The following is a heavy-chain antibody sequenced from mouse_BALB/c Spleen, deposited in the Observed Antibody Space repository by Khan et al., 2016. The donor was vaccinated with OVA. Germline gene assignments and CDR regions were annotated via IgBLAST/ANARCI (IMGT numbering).Heavy chain of an antibody. CDR2: IYPYNGGT. Sequence: VQLKESGPELVKPGASVKISCKASGYTFTDYNMHWVKQSHGKSLEWIGYIYPYNGGTGYNQKFKSKATLTVDNSSSTAYMELRSLTSEDSAVYYCARDGGYDAFAYWGQGTLVTVSA. CDR1: GYTFTDYN. J-gene: IGHJ3*01. V-gene: IGHV1S29*02. D-gene: IGHD2-2*01. CDR3: ARDGGYDAFAY.